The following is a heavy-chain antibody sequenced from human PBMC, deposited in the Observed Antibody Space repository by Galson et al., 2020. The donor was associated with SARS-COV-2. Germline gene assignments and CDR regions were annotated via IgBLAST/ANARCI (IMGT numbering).Heavy chain of an antibody. J-gene: IGHJ4*02. CDR3: ARDPVRYGSWIPVDY. V-gene: IGHV3-30-3*01. CDR2: ISYDGINK. D-gene: IGHD3-10*01. CDR1: GFTFTIYA. Sequence: GESLKISCAASGFTFTIYAMHWVRQAPGKGLEWVASISYDGINKFYTDSVKGRFTISRDNSKNTLYLQMGSLRAADTARYCCARDPVRYGSWIPVDYWGQGTLVAVSS.